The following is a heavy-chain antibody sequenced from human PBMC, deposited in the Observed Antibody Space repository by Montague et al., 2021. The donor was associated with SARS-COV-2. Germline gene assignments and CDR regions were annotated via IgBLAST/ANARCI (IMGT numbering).Heavy chain of an antibody. Sequence: SETLSLTCTVIGGSISDFYWSWIRQSPEKGLEWIGYIYNSGTTKYNPSLKSRVTISADTSMNQFSLNLRSVTVADTAVYFCVRLLGVRDPLDYWGQGTMVTVSS. CDR1: GGSISDFY. J-gene: IGHJ4*02. CDR3: VRLLGVRDPLDY. CDR2: IYNSGTT. D-gene: IGHD3-16*01. V-gene: IGHV4-59*08.